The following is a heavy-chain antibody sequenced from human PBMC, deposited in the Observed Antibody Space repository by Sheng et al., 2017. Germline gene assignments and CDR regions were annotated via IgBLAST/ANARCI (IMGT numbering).Heavy chain of an antibody. J-gene: IGHJ4*02. CDR1: GYTFTSYS. CDR3: ATALSRGDNYSFGDY. CDR2: INPSSGGT. Sequence: QVQLVQSGTEVKKPGASVKVSCKASGYTFTSYSMHWVRQAPGQGLEWMGWINPSSGGTSYAQKFQGRVTLTRDTSINTAYMELNRLRSDDTAVYYCATALSRGDNYSFGDYWGPGNAGHRLL. D-gene: IGHD3-3*01. V-gene: IGHV1-2*02.